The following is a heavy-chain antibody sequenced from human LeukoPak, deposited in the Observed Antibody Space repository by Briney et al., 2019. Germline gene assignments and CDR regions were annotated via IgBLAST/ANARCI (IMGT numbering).Heavy chain of an antibody. D-gene: IGHD4-17*01. CDR2: GSSSYI. J-gene: IGHJ4*02. CDR3: ARDEPTVTTGPPVGS. V-gene: IGHV3-21*01. Sequence: GSSSYIYYADSVKGRFTISRDNAKNTLYLQMHSLRAEDTAVYYCARDEPTVTTGPPVGSWGQGTLVTVSS.